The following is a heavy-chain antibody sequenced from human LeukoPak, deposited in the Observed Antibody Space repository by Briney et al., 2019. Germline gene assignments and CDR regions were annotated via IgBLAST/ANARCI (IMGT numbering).Heavy chain of an antibody. CDR1: GYTFTSYW. J-gene: IGHJ4*02. CDR2: ISPSGGST. Sequence: ASVKVSCKASGYTFTSYWMHWVRQAPGQGLEWMGIISPSGGSTSYAQKFEGRVSMTRDKSTSTVYMELSSLRSEDTAVYYCARDSDSSSVDYWGQGTLVTVSS. V-gene: IGHV1-46*01. D-gene: IGHD6-6*01. CDR3: ARDSDSSSVDY.